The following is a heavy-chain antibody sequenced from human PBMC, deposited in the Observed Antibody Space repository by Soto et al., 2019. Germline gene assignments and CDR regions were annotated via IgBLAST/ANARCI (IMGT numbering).Heavy chain of an antibody. CDR3: ARGPKIGGSYYSGLDV. CDR1: GASISSYY. D-gene: IGHD3-16*01. V-gene: IGHV4-59*01. J-gene: IGHJ6*02. CDR2: IYNSGST. Sequence: PSETLSLTCTVSGASISSYYWIWLRQPPGKGLEWIGYIYNSGSTNYNPSLRSRVTFSLDASKNQFSLKLRSETAADTAVYYCARGPKIGGSYYSGLDVWGPGTTVTVSS.